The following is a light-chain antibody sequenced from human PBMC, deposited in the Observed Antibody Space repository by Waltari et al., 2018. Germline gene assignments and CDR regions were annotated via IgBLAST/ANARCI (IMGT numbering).Light chain of an antibody. CDR3: ATWDDTLNVWM. Sequence: GGTSNIGANTVNWYQQLPGTVPKLLIYSNNQRPSGVPDRFSGSKSGTSASLAISGLQSEDEADYYCATWDDTLNVWMFGGGTKLTVL. CDR1: TSNIGANT. J-gene: IGLJ3*02. CDR2: SNN. V-gene: IGLV1-44*01.